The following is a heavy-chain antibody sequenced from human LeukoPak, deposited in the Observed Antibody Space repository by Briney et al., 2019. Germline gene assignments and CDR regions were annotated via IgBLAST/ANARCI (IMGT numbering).Heavy chain of an antibody. CDR1: GGSISSYY. J-gene: IGHJ4*02. CDR2: IYYSGST. V-gene: IGHV4-59*01. D-gene: IGHD5-12*01. CDR3: ARTSRDGYNTNYFDY. Sequence: SETLSLTCTVSGGSISSYYWSWIRQPPGKGLEWIGYIYYSGSTNYNPSLKSRVTISVDTSKNQFSLKLSSVTAADTAVYYCARTSRDGYNTNYFDYWGQGTLVTVSS.